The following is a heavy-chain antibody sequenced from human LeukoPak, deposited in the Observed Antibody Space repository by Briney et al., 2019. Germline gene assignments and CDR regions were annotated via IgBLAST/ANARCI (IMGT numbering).Heavy chain of an antibody. Sequence: GASVKVSCKASGYTFTSYDINWVRQATGQGLEWMGWMNPNSGNTGYAQKFQGRVTMTRNTSISTAYMELSSLRSEDTAVYYCARGRSLGGFGGSGSYHRGDVDVWGQGTTVTVSS. J-gene: IGHJ6*02. D-gene: IGHD3-10*01. CDR3: ARGRSLGGFGGSGSYHRGDVDV. V-gene: IGHV1-8*02. CDR1: GYTFTSYD. CDR2: MNPNSGNT.